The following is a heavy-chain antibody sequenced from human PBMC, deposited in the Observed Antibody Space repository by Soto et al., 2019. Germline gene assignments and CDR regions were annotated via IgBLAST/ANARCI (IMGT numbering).Heavy chain of an antibody. CDR1: GFTFSSYG. CDR2: ISYDGSNK. D-gene: IGHD2-2*01. CDR3: AKSPQYCSSTSCYAGMSLDY. Sequence: PGGSLRLSCAASGFTFSSYGMHWVRQAPGKGLEWEAVISYDGSNKYYADSVKGRFTISRDNSKNKLYLQMNRLRDEDKAVYYIAKSPQYCSSTSCYAGMSLDYWGQGTLVTVSS. V-gene: IGHV3-30*18. J-gene: IGHJ4*02.